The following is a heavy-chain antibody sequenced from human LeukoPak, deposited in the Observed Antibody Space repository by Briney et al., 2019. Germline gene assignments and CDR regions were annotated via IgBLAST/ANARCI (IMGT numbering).Heavy chain of an antibody. Sequence: ASVKVSCKASGFTFTNYDINWVRQASGQGLGWMGWMNPNNGNTGCAQKFQGRVTMTRDTSISTAYMELRDLRSEDTAVYYCVRDGEGVAISVNYWFDPWGQGTLVTVSS. CDR3: VRDGEGVAISVNYWFDP. J-gene: IGHJ5*02. D-gene: IGHD3-10*01. V-gene: IGHV1-8*01. CDR2: MNPNNGNT. CDR1: GFTFTNYD.